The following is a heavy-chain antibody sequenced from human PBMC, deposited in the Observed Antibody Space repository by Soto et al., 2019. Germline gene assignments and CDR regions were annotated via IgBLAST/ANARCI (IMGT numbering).Heavy chain of an antibody. CDR1: GDTFSSYS. D-gene: IGHD3-22*01. V-gene: IGHV1-69*13. J-gene: IGHJ4*02. Sequence: GASVKVSCKPSGDTFSSYSFSWVRQVPGQGLEWMGGFSPIFGAPNYAQKFQGRVTITADESTSTAYMELSSLRSEDTAVYYCARDSRGGYYDSSGYYYAGSPDYWGQGTLVTVSS. CDR3: ARDSRGGYYDSSGYYYAGSPDY. CDR2: FSPIFGAP.